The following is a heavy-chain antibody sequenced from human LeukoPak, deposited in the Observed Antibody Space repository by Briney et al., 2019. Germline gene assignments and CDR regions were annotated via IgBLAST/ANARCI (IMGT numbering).Heavy chain of an antibody. V-gene: IGHV3-23*01. CDR1: GFTFSSYA. Sequence: GGSLSLSCAASGFTFSSYAISWVRSAPGKGLEWVSGIRDTGGSTYYADSAKGRFTISRDNPKNTLYLQMNSLRADDAAIYYCTRESIYCSSSSCYSPYGLGVWGQGTTVTVSS. D-gene: IGHD2-2*02. CDR3: TRESIYCSSSSCYSPYGLGV. J-gene: IGHJ6*02. CDR2: IRDTGGST.